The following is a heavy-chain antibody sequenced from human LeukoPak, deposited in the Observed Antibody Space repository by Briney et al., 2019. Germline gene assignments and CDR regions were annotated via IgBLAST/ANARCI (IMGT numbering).Heavy chain of an antibody. CDR1: GFTFDDYA. V-gene: IGHV3-9*01. CDR2: ISWNSGSI. Sequence: GRSLRLSCAASGFTFDDYAMPWVRQAPGKGLEWVSGISWNSGSIGYADSVKGRFTISRGNAKNSLYLQMNSLRAEDTALYYCAKEGQLDDYYYYGMDVWGQGTTVTVSS. J-gene: IGHJ6*02. D-gene: IGHD6-6*01. CDR3: AKEGQLDDYYYYGMDV.